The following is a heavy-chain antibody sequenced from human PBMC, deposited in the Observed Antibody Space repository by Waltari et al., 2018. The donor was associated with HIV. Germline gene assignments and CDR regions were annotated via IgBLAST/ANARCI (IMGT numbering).Heavy chain of an antibody. D-gene: IGHD6-19*01. V-gene: IGHV3-9*01. J-gene: IGHJ4*02. CDR2: ISWNSDRV. Sequence: EVQLVESGGGLVQPGRSLRLSCAASGLMFDDYAMHWVRQAPGKGLEWVSGISWNSDRVGYADSVKGRVTISRDSAKKSLFLQMNSLRADDTAFYYCAKGHGSERNSGWIFDSWGQGTLVTVSS. CDR3: AKGHGSERNSGWIFDS. CDR1: GLMFDDYA.